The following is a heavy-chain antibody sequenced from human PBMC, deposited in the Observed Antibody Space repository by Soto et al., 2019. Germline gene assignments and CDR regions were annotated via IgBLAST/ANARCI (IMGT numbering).Heavy chain of an antibody. D-gene: IGHD3-3*01. CDR3: ARRRHDFWSGYFDY. Sequence: KPSETLSLTCTVSGGSISSYYWSWIRQPPGKGLEWIGYIYYSGSTNYNPSLKSRVTISVDTSKNQFSLKLSSVTAADTAVYYCARRRHDFWSGYFDYWGQGTLVTVSS. CDR2: IYYSGST. J-gene: IGHJ4*02. CDR1: GGSISSYY. V-gene: IGHV4-59*08.